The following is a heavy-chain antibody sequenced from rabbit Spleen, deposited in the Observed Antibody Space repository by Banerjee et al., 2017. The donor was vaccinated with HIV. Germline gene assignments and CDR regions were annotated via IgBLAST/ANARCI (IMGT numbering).Heavy chain of an antibody. V-gene: IGHV1S47*01. Sequence: QEQLVESGGGLVHPEGSLTLTCKASGFDFSSNAMCWVRQAPGKGPERIACIANGDGSPYYATWVNGRFPIPRRPSLNTVTLQMARLPTADTASYFCGGESSYAAYAGYGYAARYFGMVLGDRGTLVSVS. D-gene: IGHD6-1*01. J-gene: IGHJ6*01. CDR1: GFDFSSNA. CDR2: IANGDGSP. CDR3: GGESSYAAYAGYGYAARYFGMVL.